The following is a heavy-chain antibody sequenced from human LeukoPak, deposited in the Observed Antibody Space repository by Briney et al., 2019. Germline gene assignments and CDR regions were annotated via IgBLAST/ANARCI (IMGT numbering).Heavy chain of an antibody. J-gene: IGHJ6*03. CDR3: ARASGSSGHYYYYMDV. CDR2: INPSGGST. Sequence: GASVKVSCKASGYTFTSYYMHWVRQAPGQGLEWMGIINPSGGSTSYAQKFQGRVTMTRDTSTSTVYMGLSSLRSEDTAVYYCARASGSSGHYYYYMDVWGKGTTVTVSS. D-gene: IGHD6-19*01. CDR1: GYTFTSYY. V-gene: IGHV1-46*01.